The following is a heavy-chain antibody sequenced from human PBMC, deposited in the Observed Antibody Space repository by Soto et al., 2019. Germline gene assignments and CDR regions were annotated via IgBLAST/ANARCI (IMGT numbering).Heavy chain of an antibody. CDR2: INPGNGNT. CDR1: GYTFTRYG. D-gene: IGHD3-22*01. V-gene: IGHV1-3*01. CDR3: ARGGYFDSSNYLAY. Sequence: GASVKVSFKASGYTFTRYGINWVRQAPGRGLEWMGWINPGNGNTKYSQQFQGRVIIDRDTSASTAYMELSSLRSEDTAVYYCARGGYFDSSNYLAYWGLGTLVTVSS. J-gene: IGHJ4*02.